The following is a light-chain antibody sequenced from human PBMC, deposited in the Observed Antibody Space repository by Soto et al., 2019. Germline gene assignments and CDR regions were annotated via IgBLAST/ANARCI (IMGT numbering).Light chain of an antibody. Sequence: DMHISQSPFSLSASSGDRVTITSRASQSISSYLNWYQQKPGKPPKLLIYAAVSLQSGIPSRFSAYGSGTDFTLTISSLQPEDFATYYCQQSYSTPITFGQGTRLEIK. J-gene: IGKJ5*01. CDR1: QSISSY. CDR2: AAV. V-gene: IGKV1-39*01. CDR3: QQSYSTPIT.